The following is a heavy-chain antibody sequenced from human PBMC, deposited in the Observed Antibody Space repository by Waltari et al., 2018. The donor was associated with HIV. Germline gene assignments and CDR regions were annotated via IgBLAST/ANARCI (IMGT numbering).Heavy chain of an antibody. CDR1: GFTFSNYA. Sequence: EVQLLESGGGLVQPGGSLRLSCAASGFTFSNYAMNWVRQAPGKGWGWVSAISDRGVSTYYADSVKGRFTISRDNSKDTLYLQMNSLRAEDTAVYYCAKDLLGGGGGDYWGQGTLVTVSS. D-gene: IGHD2-15*01. CDR2: ISDRGVST. J-gene: IGHJ4*02. V-gene: IGHV3-23*01. CDR3: AKDLLGGGGGDY.